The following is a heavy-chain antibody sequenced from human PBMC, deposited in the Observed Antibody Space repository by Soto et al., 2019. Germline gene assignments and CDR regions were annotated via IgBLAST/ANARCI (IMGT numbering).Heavy chain of an antibody. CDR2: ISYDGSNK. D-gene: IGHD6-19*01. CDR1: GFTFSSSG. CDR3: AKDTSGWYGLVDY. Sequence: GGSLRLSCAASGFTFSSSGMHWVCQAPGKGLEWVAVISYDGSNKYYADSVKGRFTISRDNSKNTLYLQMNSLRAEDTAVYYCAKDTSGWYGLVDYWGQGTLVTVSS. V-gene: IGHV3-30*18. J-gene: IGHJ4*02.